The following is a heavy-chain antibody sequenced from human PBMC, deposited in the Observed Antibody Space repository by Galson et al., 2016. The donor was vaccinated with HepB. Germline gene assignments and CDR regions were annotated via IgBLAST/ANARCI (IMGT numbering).Heavy chain of an antibody. CDR3: ARESQQLYYFDY. J-gene: IGHJ4*02. D-gene: IGHD6-13*01. V-gene: IGHV6-1*01. CDR2: TYYRSKWYN. Sequence: CAISGDSVSSDSAAWNWIRQSPSRGLEWLGRTYYRSKWYNDYAVSVKSRITIHPDTSKNQFSLQLNSVTPADTAVYYCARESQQLYYFDYWAQGTLVTVSS. CDR1: GDSVSSDSAA.